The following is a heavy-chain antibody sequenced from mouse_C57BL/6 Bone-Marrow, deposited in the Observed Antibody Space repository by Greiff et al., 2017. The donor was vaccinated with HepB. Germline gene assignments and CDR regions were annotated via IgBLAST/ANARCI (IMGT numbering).Heavy chain of an antibody. CDR2: ILPGSGST. CDR1: GYTFTGYW. CDR3: ARSRFGFITTVVDFDY. J-gene: IGHJ2*01. Sequence: QVQLQQSGAELMKPGASVKLSCKATGYTFTGYWIEWVKQRPGHGLEWIGEILPGSGSTNYNEKFKGKATLTADTSSNTAYMQLSSLTTEDSAIYYCARSRFGFITTVVDFDYWGQGTTLTVTA. V-gene: IGHV1-9*01. D-gene: IGHD1-1*01.